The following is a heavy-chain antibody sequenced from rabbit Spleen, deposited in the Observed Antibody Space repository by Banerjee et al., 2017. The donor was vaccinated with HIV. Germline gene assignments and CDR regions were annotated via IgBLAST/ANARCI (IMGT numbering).Heavy chain of an antibody. Sequence: QEQLVESGGGLVQPGGSLKLSCKASGFDFSNYGVSWVRQPPGKGLEWIGYIDPLFGSTCYASCVNGRFSISRENTQNTVYLHLNSLSAADTAPDFCVRDQAGYVGITPFYFNLWGPGTLVTVS. CDR2: IDPLFGST. J-gene: IGHJ4*01. CDR1: GFDFSNYG. CDR3: VRDQAGYVGITPFYFNL. D-gene: IGHD4-2*01. V-gene: IGHV1S47*01.